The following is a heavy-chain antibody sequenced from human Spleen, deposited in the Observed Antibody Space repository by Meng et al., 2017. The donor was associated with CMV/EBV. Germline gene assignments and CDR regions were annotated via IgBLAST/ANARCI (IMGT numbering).Heavy chain of an antibody. J-gene: IGHJ3*02. CDR2: ISPADSDT. CDR1: GYSFTNYW. V-gene: IGHV5-51*01. Sequence: GESLKISCKASGYSFTNYWIGWVRQMPGKGLEWMGIISPADSDTRYSPSSQGQVSFSADQSRSITAAYMQWNSLKASDTAMYFCARVRWEALSYFVFDIWGQGTLVTVSS. D-gene: IGHD2/OR15-2a*01. CDR3: ARVRWEALSYFVFDI.